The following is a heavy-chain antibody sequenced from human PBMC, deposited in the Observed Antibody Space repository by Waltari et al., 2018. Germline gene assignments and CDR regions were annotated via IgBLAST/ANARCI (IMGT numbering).Heavy chain of an antibody. CDR2: ISYDGSNK. CDR3: AKDRFVYCSSTSCYTHFDY. CDR1: GFTFSSYG. J-gene: IGHJ4*02. D-gene: IGHD2-2*02. Sequence: QVQLVESGGGVVQPGRSLRLSCAASGFTFSSYGMHWVRPAPGKGLEWVAVISYDGSNKYYADSVKGRFTISRDNSKNTLYLQMNSLRAEDTAVYYCAKDRFVYCSSTSCYTHFDYWGQGTLVTVSS. V-gene: IGHV3-30*18.